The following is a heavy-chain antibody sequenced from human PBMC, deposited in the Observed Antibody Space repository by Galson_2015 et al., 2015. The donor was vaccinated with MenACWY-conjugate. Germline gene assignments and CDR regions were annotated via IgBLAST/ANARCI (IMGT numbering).Heavy chain of an antibody. V-gene: IGHV3-49*03. Sequence: SLRLSCAASGFTFGDYAMRWFRQAPGKGLEWVGFIRSKAYGGTTEYAASVKGRFTISRDDSKSIAYLQMNSLKTEDTAVYYCTRNTATVYYFDYWGQGTLVTVSS. CDR1: GFTFGDYA. CDR3: TRNTATVYYFDY. D-gene: IGHD5-18*01. J-gene: IGHJ4*02. CDR2: IRSKAYGGTT.